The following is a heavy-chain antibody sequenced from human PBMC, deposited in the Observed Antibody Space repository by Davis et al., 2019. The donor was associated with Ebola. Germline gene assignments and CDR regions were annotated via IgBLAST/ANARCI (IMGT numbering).Heavy chain of an antibody. CDR1: GFTFSSYG. CDR2: ISWNSGSI. Sequence: SLKISCAASGFTFSSYGMHWVRQAPGKGLEWVSGISWNSGSIGYADSVKGRFTISRDNAKNSLYLQMNSLRAEDTALYYCAKDPGYSSSWYFDYWGQGTLVTVSS. V-gene: IGHV3-9*01. J-gene: IGHJ4*02. CDR3: AKDPGYSSSWYFDY. D-gene: IGHD6-13*01.